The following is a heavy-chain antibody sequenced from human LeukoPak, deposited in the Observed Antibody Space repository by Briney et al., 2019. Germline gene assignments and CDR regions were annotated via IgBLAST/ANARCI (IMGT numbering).Heavy chain of an antibody. D-gene: IGHD6-13*01. J-gene: IGHJ4*02. V-gene: IGHV3-23*01. Sequence: GGSLRLSCAASGFTFSNYAMSWVRQAPGKGPEWVSDISGSGGSTDYADSVKGRFTISRDNSKSTLYLQMNSLRAEDTAVYYCAKSQSQTGSSWSFDYWGQGTLVTVSP. CDR1: GFTFSNYA. CDR2: ISGSGGST. CDR3: AKSQSQTGSSWSFDY.